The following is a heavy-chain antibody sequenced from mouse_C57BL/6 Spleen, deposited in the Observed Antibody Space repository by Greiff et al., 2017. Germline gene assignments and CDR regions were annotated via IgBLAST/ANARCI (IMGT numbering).Heavy chain of an antibody. J-gene: IGHJ2*01. CDR2: IDPSDSET. CDR3: ARSRDGYYYFDY. CDR1: GYTFTSYW. Sequence: QVQLQQPGAELVRPGSSVKLSCKASGYTFTSYWMHWVKQRPIQGLEWIGNIDPSDSETHYNQKFKDKAKLTVDKSSSTAYMQLSSLTSEDSAVYYCARSRDGYYYFDYWGQGTTLTVSS. V-gene: IGHV1-52*01. D-gene: IGHD2-3*01.